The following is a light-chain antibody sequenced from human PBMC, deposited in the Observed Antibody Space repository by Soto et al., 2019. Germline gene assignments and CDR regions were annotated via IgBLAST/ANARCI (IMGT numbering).Light chain of an antibody. CDR1: SSDVGDYNY. CDR3: SSYTSSTLVV. J-gene: IGLJ2*01. Sequence: QSALTQPASVSGSPGQSITISCSGTSSDVGDYNYVSWFQQYPGKAPKLLIYDVTNRPSGVSHRFSGSKSGNTASLTISGLQAEDEADYHCSSYTSSTLVVFGGGTKLTVL. CDR2: DVT. V-gene: IGLV2-14*01.